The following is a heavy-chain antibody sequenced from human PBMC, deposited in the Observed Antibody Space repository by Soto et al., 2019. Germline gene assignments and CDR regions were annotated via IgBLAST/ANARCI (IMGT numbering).Heavy chain of an antibody. J-gene: IGHJ6*02. CDR3: AKDMTTVTNYYYYGMDV. D-gene: IGHD4-4*01. CDR1: GFTFSSYG. CDR2: ISYDGSNK. V-gene: IGHV3-30*18. Sequence: QVQLVESGGGVVQPGRSLRLSCAASGFTFSSYGMHWVRQAPGKGLEWVAVISYDGSNKYYADSVKGRFTISRDNSKKXXYLQMNSLRAEDTAVYYCAKDMTTVTNYYYYGMDVWGQGTTVTVSS.